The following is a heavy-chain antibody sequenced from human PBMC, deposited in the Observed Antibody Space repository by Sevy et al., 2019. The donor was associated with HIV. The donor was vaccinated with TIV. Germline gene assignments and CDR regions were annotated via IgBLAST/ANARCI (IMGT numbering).Heavy chain of an antibody. CDR2: IVVGSGDT. V-gene: IGHV1-58*01. J-gene: IGHJ6*02. CDR3: AAESRGSCSGRSCSVENGMDV. Sequence: ASVKVSCKASSFTFTNSAVQWARQARGQRLEWIGWIVVGSGDTNYAHNFQERVTISRDMSTATVSMELSGLRSEDTAVYYCAAESRGSCSGRSCSVENGMDVWGPGTTVTVSS. CDR1: SFTFTNSA. D-gene: IGHD2-15*01.